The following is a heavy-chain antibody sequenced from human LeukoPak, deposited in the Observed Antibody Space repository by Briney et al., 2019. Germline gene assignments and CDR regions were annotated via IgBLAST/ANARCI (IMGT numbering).Heavy chain of an antibody. CDR3: ARDPQRFRYYDSSGYPGGFDY. CDR2: ISAYNGNT. Sequence: ASVKVSCKASGYTFTSYGISWVRQAPGQGLEWMGWISAYNGNTNYAQKLQGRVTMTTDTSTSTAYMELRSLRSDDTAVCYCARDPQRFRYYDSSGYPGGFDYWGQGTLVTVSS. D-gene: IGHD3-22*01. J-gene: IGHJ4*02. V-gene: IGHV1-18*01. CDR1: GYTFTSYG.